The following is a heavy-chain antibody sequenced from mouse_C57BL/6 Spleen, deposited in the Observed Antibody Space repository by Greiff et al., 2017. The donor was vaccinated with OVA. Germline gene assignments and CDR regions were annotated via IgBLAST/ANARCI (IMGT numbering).Heavy chain of an antibody. Sequence: EVKLQQSGPELVKPGASVKISCKASGYTFTDYYMNWVKQSHGKSLEWIGDINPNNGGTSYNQKFKGKATLTVDKSSSTAYMELRSLTSEDSAVYYCARYYHYYFDYWGQGTTLTVSS. CDR3: ARYYHYYFDY. D-gene: IGHD1-1*01. CDR1: GYTFTDYY. CDR2: INPNNGGT. V-gene: IGHV1-26*01. J-gene: IGHJ2*01.